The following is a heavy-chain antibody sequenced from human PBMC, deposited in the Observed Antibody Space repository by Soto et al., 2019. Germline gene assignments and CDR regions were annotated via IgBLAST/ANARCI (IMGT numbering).Heavy chain of an antibody. D-gene: IGHD4-17*01. Sequence: SLRLSCAVSGFTFGDHYMDWVRQAPGKGLEWVGRIRNKAHSYSTTYAASVKGRFTFSRDDSKNSVYLQMNSLKTEDTAVYYCAAVRHPYGGNPGGYWGQGTLVTVSS. CDR3: AAVRHPYGGNPGGY. CDR1: GFTFGDHY. V-gene: IGHV3-72*01. CDR2: IRNKAHSYST. J-gene: IGHJ4*02.